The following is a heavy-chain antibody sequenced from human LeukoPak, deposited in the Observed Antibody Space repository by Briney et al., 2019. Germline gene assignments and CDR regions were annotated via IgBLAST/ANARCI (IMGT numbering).Heavy chain of an antibody. CDR1: RFPLEDYG. CDR3: AREQRYCGSTSCYSFFDY. V-gene: IGHV3-20*04. Sequence: RGSLPLSCAAPRFPLEDYGMSGVRQAPGKGLEGVSGINWNGDSTGYGDSVKGRFTISRDNARNSLYLQMNSLRAEDTAFYYCAREQRYCGSTSCYSFFDYWGQGTLVTVSS. D-gene: IGHD2-2*01. CDR2: INWNGDST. J-gene: IGHJ4*02.